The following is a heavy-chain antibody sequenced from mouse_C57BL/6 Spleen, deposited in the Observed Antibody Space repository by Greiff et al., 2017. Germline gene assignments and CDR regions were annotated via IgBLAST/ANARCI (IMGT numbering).Heavy chain of an antibody. J-gene: IGHJ4*01. V-gene: IGHV1-82*01. D-gene: IGHD1-1*01. CDR2: IYPGDGDT. CDR3: ARGYYGSWDYAMDY. CDR1: GYAFSSSW. Sequence: QVQLQQSGPELVKPGASVKISCKASGYAFSSSWMNWVKQRPGKGLEWIGRIYPGDGDTNYNGKFKGKATLTADKSSSTAYMQLSSLTSEDSAVYFCARGYYGSWDYAMDYWGQGTSVTVSS.